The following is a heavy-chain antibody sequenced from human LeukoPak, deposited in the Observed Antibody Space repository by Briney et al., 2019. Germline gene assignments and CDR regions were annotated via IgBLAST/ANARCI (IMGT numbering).Heavy chain of an antibody. Sequence: ASVKVSCKASGCTFTSYDINWVRQATGQGLEWMGWMNPNSGNTGYAQKFQGRVTITRNTSISTAYMELSSLRSEDTAVYYCARGRYYYDSSGYYRGTRVYYMDVWGKGTTVTVSS. V-gene: IGHV1-8*03. CDR2: MNPNSGNT. J-gene: IGHJ6*03. CDR3: ARGRYYYDSSGYYRGTRVYYMDV. D-gene: IGHD3-22*01. CDR1: GCTFTSYD.